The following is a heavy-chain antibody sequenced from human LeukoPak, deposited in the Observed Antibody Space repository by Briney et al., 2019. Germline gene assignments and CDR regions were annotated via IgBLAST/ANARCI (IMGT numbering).Heavy chain of an antibody. Sequence: ASVKVSCKASGYTFPSYFMHWVRQAPGQGLEWMGWMNPNGGNTGYAQKFQGRVTMTRNTSISTAYMELSSLRSEDTAVYYCARGGITYYDFWSGYNYYYGMDVWGQGTTVTVSS. CDR3: ARGGITYYDFWSGYNYYYGMDV. D-gene: IGHD3-3*01. V-gene: IGHV1-8*01. CDR2: MNPNGGNT. CDR1: GYTFPSYF. J-gene: IGHJ6*02.